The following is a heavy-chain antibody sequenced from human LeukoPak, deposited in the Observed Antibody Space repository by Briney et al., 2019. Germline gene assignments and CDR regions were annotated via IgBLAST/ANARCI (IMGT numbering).Heavy chain of an antibody. Sequence: SETLSLTCTVSGGSISSSSYYWGWIRQPPGKGLEWIGRIYYSGSTYYNPSLKSRVTISVDTSKNQFSLKLSSVTAADTAVYYCARHYYDSSGYPEVIDPWGQGTLVTVSS. CDR1: GGSISSSSYY. CDR2: IYYSGST. CDR3: ARHYYDSSGYPEVIDP. V-gene: IGHV4-39*01. D-gene: IGHD3-22*01. J-gene: IGHJ5*02.